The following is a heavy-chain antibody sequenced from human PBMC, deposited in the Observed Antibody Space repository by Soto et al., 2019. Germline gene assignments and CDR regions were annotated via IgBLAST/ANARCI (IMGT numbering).Heavy chain of an antibody. J-gene: IGHJ4*02. CDR2: INWDGTNK. Sequence: PGVSLRLSCAASGFTFHGYTMHWVRQAPGKGLEWVSLINWDGTNKYYADSVKGRFTISRDNGKNSLYLQMNSLRTEDTALYYCAKEAGTIYFDYWGQGALVTVSS. CDR3: AKEAGTIYFDY. CDR1: GFTFHGYT. V-gene: IGHV3-43*01. D-gene: IGHD6-13*01.